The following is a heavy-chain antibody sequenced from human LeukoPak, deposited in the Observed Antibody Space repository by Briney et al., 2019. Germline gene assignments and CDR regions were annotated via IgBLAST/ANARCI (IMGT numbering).Heavy chain of an antibody. CDR1: GFTFSSYE. D-gene: IGHD4-23*01. Sequence: PGGSLRLSCAASGFTFSSYEMNWVRQAPGEGLEWVSYISSSGSTIYYADSVKGRFTISRDNAKNSLYLQMNSLRAEDTAVYYCARALGYGGTGDYFDYWGQGTLVTVSS. J-gene: IGHJ4*02. V-gene: IGHV3-48*03. CDR3: ARALGYGGTGDYFDY. CDR2: ISSSGSTI.